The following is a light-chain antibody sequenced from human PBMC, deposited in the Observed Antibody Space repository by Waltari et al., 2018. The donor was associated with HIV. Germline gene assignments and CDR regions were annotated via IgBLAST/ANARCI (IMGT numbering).Light chain of an antibody. J-gene: IGKJ3*01. V-gene: IGKV4-1*01. Sequence: DIVMTHSPESLGMSLGERATINCRASQSVSYTSNNKNYLAWYQHKPGQPRKVILYWGSTRKYGVPDRYSGSGARTNFTLAINSLQADDGADYVCQQYGSTPFTFGPGTTVDI. CDR2: WGS. CDR1: QSVSYTSNNKNY. CDR3: QQYGSTPFT.